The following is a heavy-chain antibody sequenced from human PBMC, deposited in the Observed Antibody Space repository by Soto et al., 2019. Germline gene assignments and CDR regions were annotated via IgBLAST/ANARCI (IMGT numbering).Heavy chain of an antibody. Sequence: QVQLVQSGAEVKKPGASVKVSCKASGYTFTSYYMHWVRQAPGQGLEWMGIINPSGGSTSYAQKFKGRVTMTRDTSTSTVYMELSSLRSEDTAVYYCARDLTIFGVVTNLFDPWGQGTLVTVSS. CDR1: GYTFTSYY. J-gene: IGHJ5*02. V-gene: IGHV1-46*01. CDR3: ARDLTIFGVVTNLFDP. D-gene: IGHD3-3*01. CDR2: INPSGGST.